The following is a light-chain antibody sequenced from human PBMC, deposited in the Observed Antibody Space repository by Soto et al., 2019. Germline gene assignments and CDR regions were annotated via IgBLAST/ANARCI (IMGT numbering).Light chain of an antibody. CDR3: QQYNTDPWT. V-gene: IGKV1-5*01. Sequence: DIQMTQSPSTLSASVGDRVTITCRASQSISTSLAWFRQKPGKAPKLLIYDASNLESGVPSRFSGSVSGTEFTLTIISLQPDDFATYFCQQYNTDPWTFGQGTEVDTK. J-gene: IGKJ1*01. CDR1: QSISTS. CDR2: DAS.